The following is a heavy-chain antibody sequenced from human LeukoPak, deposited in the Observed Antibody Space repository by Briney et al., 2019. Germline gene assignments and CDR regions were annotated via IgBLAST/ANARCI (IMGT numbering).Heavy chain of an antibody. CDR2: ISAHNSNT. Sequence: ASVKVSCKASGYTFNSYGISWVRQAPGQGLEWMGLISAHNSNTNYAQKLQGRVTMTTDTFTSTAYMELRSLRSDDTAVYYCARMGAYCGGDCYPYYYYYYMDVWGKGTTVTVSS. CDR3: ARMGAYCGGDCYPYYYYYYMDV. D-gene: IGHD2-21*02. V-gene: IGHV1-18*01. J-gene: IGHJ6*03. CDR1: GYTFNSYG.